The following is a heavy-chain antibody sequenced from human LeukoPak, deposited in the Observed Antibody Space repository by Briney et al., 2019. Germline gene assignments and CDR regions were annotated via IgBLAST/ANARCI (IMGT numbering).Heavy chain of an antibody. Sequence: GGSLRLSCAASGFTFSSYWMSWVRQAPGKGLEWVAVISYDGSNKYYADSVKGRFTISRDNSKNTLYLQMNSLRAEDTAVYYCARDQNGGVGATTVFDYWGQGTLVTVSS. V-gene: IGHV3-30*03. J-gene: IGHJ4*02. CDR1: GFTFSSYW. CDR3: ARDQNGGVGATTVFDY. CDR2: ISYDGSNK. D-gene: IGHD1-26*01.